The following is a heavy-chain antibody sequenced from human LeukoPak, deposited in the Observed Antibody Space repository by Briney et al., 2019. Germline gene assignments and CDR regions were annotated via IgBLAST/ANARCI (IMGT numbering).Heavy chain of an antibody. Sequence: GGSLRLSCAASGFTFSSNWMHWVRQAPGKGLEWVSFIDSTGSTYYADSVKGRFTISRDNSRNTLYLQMNSLRVEDTAVYYCARRERLGYSYGRGTLDIWGQGTMVTVSS. D-gene: IGHD5-18*01. CDR2: IDSTGST. J-gene: IGHJ3*02. CDR1: GFTFSSNW. V-gene: IGHV3-66*01. CDR3: ARRERLGYSYGRGTLDI.